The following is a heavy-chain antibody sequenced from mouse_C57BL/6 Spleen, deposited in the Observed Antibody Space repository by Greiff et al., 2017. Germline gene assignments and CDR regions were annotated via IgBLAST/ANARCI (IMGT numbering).Heavy chain of an antibody. CDR3: ARERGDGDYGCAY. CDR2: ISDGGSYT. V-gene: IGHV5-4*01. D-gene: IGHD2-13*01. CDR1: GFTFSSYA. J-gene: IGHJ3*01. Sequence: DVQLVESGGGLVKPGASLKLSCAASGFTFSSYAMSWVRQTPEQSLEWVATISDGGSYTYYPDNVKGRVTISRDNANNNLYLQLSHLKSEDTAMXYCARERGDGDYGCAYWGQGTLVTVSA.